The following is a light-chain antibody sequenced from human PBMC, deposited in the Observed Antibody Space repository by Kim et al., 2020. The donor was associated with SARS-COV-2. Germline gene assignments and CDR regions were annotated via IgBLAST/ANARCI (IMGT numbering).Light chain of an antibody. CDR2: GKN. J-gene: IGLJ2*01. CDR3: NSRDSNENVF. CDR1: SLRSYY. V-gene: IGLV3-19*01. Sequence: VALGQTVRVKCQGDSLRSYYATWYQQKPGQAPILVIYGKNNRPSGIPDRFSGSSSGNTASLTITGTQAGDEADYYCNSRDSNENVFFGGGTQLTVL.